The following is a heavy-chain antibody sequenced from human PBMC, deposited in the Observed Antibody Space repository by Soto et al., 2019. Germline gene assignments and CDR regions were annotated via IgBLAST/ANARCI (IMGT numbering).Heavy chain of an antibody. Sequence: GESLKISCKGSGYSFTSYWIGWVRQMPGKGLEWMGIIYPGDSDTRYSPSFQGQVTISADKSISPAYLQWSSLKASDAAMYYCARPLSSSSSGDAFDIWGQGTMVTVSS. D-gene: IGHD6-6*01. CDR1: GYSFTSYW. J-gene: IGHJ3*02. CDR3: ARPLSSSSSGDAFDI. V-gene: IGHV5-51*01. CDR2: IYPGDSDT.